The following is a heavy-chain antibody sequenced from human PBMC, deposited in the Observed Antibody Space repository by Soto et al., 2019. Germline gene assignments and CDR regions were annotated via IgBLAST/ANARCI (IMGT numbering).Heavy chain of an antibody. CDR2: ISGSGGST. D-gene: IGHD4-17*01. CDR1: GFTFSSYA. V-gene: IGHV3-23*01. CDR3: AKDLDPYDYGDSYFDY. Sequence: PXVSLRLSCAASGFTFSSYAMSWVRQAPGKGLEWVSAISGSGGSTYYADSVKGRFTISRDNSKNTLYLQMKSLRAEDTAVYYCAKDLDPYDYGDSYFDYWGQGTLVTVSS. J-gene: IGHJ4*02.